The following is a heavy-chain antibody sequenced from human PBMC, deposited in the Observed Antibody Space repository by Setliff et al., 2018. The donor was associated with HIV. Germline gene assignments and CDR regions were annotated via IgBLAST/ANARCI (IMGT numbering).Heavy chain of an antibody. CDR1: GYSLTELS. Sequence: GASVKVSCKVSGYSLTELSMHWVRQAPGKGLEWMGGFDPDDGDTNYAQKFQGSVTVTRDTSISTAYMELSRLRSDDTAVYYCARDWKHVFDIWGQGTMVTVSS. CDR3: ARDWKHVFDI. CDR2: FDPDDGDT. V-gene: IGHV1-24*01. J-gene: IGHJ3*02. D-gene: IGHD1-1*01.